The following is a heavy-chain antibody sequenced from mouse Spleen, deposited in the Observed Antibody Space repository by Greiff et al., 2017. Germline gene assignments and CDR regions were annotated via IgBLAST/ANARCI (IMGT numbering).Heavy chain of an antibody. Sequence: VQLQQPGAELVMPGASVKLSCKASGYTFTSYWMHWVKQRPGQGLEWIGEIDPSDSYTNYNQKFKGKATLTVDKSSSTAYMQLSSLTSEDSAVYYCARKEDEGYFDYWGQGTTLTVSS. CDR2: IDPSDSYT. J-gene: IGHJ2*01. V-gene: IGHV1-69*01. CDR1: GYTFTSYW. CDR3: ARKEDEGYFDY.